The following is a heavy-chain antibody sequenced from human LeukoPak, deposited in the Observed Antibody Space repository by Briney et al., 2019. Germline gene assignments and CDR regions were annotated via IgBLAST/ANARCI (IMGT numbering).Heavy chain of an antibody. J-gene: IGHJ4*02. CDR2: ISYDGSNK. D-gene: IGHD6-13*01. Sequence: GGSLRLSCGASRFTFSSYGMHWVRQAPGKGLEWVAVISYDGSNKYYPDSVKGRFTISRDNSKNMLYLQMNSLRAEDTAVYYCAKDSTPIAVAGDYFDYWGQGTLVTVSS. CDR1: RFTFSSYG. V-gene: IGHV3-30*18. CDR3: AKDSTPIAVAGDYFDY.